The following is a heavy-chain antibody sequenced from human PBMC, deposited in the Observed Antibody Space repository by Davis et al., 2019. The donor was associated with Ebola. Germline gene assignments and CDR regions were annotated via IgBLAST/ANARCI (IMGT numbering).Heavy chain of an antibody. Sequence: MPSETLSLTCGVSGGSISSGGYSWSWIRQPPGKGLEWVGCMFYNGDTKYNPALESRVTISVDTSKNQFSLRLSSVTAADTAMYYCVKDDVTAGRFNYWGQGSLVTVSS. V-gene: IGHV4-61*08. D-gene: IGHD1-20*01. CDR1: GGSISSGGYS. J-gene: IGHJ4*02. CDR2: MFYNGDT. CDR3: VKDDVTAGRFNY.